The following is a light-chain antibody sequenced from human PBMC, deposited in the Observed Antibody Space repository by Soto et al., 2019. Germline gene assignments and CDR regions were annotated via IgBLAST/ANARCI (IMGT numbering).Light chain of an antibody. V-gene: IGKV1-33*01. Sequence: DIQMTQSPSSLSASVGDRVTITCQASQDISNYLNWYQQKPGKGPKLLIHGASNLETGVPSRFSGSGSGTDFNFTISSLQPEDIATYYCQQYENLPFTFGPGTKVDIK. CDR2: GAS. CDR3: QQYENLPFT. CDR1: QDISNY. J-gene: IGKJ3*01.